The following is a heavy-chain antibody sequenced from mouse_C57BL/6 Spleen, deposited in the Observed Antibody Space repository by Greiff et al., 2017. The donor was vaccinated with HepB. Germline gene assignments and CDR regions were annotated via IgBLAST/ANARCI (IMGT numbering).Heavy chain of an antibody. Sequence: VQLKESGGGLVKPGGSLKLSCAASGFTFSDYGMHWVRQAPEKGLEWVAYISSGSSTIYYADTVKGRFTISRDNAKNTLFLQMTSLRSEDTAMYYCARGPTGIGAYWGQGTLVTVSA. D-gene: IGHD4-1*01. J-gene: IGHJ3*01. CDR1: GFTFSDYG. CDR2: ISSGSSTI. V-gene: IGHV5-17*01. CDR3: ARGPTGIGAY.